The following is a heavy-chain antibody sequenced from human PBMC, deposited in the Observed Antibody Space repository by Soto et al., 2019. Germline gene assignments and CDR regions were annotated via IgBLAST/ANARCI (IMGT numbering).Heavy chain of an antibody. D-gene: IGHD2-21*02. J-gene: IGHJ6*02. CDR3: ARDRTATTYYYGMDV. CDR2: ISSSSSYI. CDR1: GFTFSSYS. V-gene: IGHV3-21*01. Sequence: EVQLVESGGGLVKPGGSLRLSCAASGFTFSSYSMNWVRQAPGKGLEWVSSISSSSSYIYHADSVKGRFTISRDNAKNSLYLQMNSLRAEDTAVYYCARDRTATTYYYGMDVWGQGTTVTVSS.